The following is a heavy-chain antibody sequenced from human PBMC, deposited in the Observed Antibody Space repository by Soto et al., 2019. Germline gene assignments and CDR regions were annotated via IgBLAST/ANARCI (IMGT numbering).Heavy chain of an antibody. Sequence: ASVKVSCKASGYTFTSYAMHWVRQAPGQRLEWMGWINAGNGNTKYSQKFQGRVTITRDTSASTAYMELSSLRSEDTAVYYCARDLAPISYDFWSGYPRDFDYWGQGTLVTV. J-gene: IGHJ4*02. D-gene: IGHD3-3*01. CDR3: ARDLAPISYDFWSGYPRDFDY. CDR1: GYTFTSYA. CDR2: INAGNGNT. V-gene: IGHV1-3*01.